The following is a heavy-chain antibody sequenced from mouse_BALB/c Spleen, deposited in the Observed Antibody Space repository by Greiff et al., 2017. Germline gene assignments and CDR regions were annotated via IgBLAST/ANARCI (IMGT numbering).Heavy chain of an antibody. D-gene: IGHD2-14*01. V-gene: IGHV1-54*01. CDR1: GYTFTSYW. J-gene: IGHJ4*01. CDR3: ATPYYRYDERGGAMDY. Sequence: VQLQQPGAELVKPGASVKLSCKASGYTFTSYWMHWVKQRPGQGLEWIGVINPGSGGTNYNEKFKGKATLTADKSSSTAYMQLSSLTSDDSAVYFCATPYYRYDERGGAMDYWGQGTSVTVSS. CDR2: INPGSGGT.